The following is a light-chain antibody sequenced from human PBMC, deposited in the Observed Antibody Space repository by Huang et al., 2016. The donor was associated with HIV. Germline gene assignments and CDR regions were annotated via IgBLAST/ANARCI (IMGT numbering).Light chain of an antibody. V-gene: IGKV1-39*01. CDR3: QQSYTTPYT. Sequence: DIQMTQSPSSLSASVGDRVTITCRASQSISNFLNWYQQKPGKAPKLLFYDASSLQSGVPSRFSGRGSGTDFTLTISSLQPEDFATYYCQQSYTTPYTFGQGTKLDIK. J-gene: IGKJ2*01. CDR2: DAS. CDR1: QSISNF.